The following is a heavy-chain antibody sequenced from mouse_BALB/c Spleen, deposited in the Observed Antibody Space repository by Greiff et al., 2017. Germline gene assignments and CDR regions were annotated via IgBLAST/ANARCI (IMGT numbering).Heavy chain of an antibody. Sequence: DVKLVESGGGLVQPGGSLRLSCATSGFTFSDFYMEWVRQPPGKRLEWIAASRNKANDYTTEYSASVKGRFIVSRDTSQSILYLQMNALRAEDTAIYYCARDAPYYYGSSYAMDYWGQGTSVTVSS. J-gene: IGHJ4*01. CDR3: ARDAPYYYGSSYAMDY. D-gene: IGHD1-1*01. CDR2: SRNKANDYTT. V-gene: IGHV7-1*02. CDR1: GFTFSDFY.